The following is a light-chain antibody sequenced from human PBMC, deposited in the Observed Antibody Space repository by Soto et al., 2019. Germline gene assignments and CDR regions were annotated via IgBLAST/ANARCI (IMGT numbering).Light chain of an antibody. J-gene: IGLJ3*02. V-gene: IGLV3-9*01. Sequence: SSELTQPLSVSVALGQTARITCGGTNIGSKNVHWYQQKPGQAPVLVIYRDSNRPSGIPERFSGSNSGNTATLTISRAQAGDEADYYCQVWDSSTARVFGGGTKLTVL. CDR3: QVWDSSTARV. CDR2: RDS. CDR1: NIGSKN.